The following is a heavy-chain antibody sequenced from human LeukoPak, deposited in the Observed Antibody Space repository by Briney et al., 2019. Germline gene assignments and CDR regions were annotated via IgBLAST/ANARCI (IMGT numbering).Heavy chain of an antibody. CDR1: GVSISSYY. J-gene: IGHJ3*02. CDR2: NYYSGST. Sequence: PSETLSLTCTVSGVSISSYYWTWIRQPPGEGLEWIGYNYYSGSTNYNPSLKSRVTISVDTSKNQFSLKLSSVTAADTAVYYCARALQPGVYAFDIWGQGTMVTVSS. D-gene: IGHD6-13*01. CDR3: ARALQPGVYAFDI. V-gene: IGHV4-59*01.